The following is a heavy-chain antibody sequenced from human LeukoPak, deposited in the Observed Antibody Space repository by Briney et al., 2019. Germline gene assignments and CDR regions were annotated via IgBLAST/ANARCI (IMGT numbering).Heavy chain of an antibody. CDR1: GGSFSGYY. D-gene: IGHD6-6*01. J-gene: IGHJ4*02. Sequence: PSETLSLTCAVYGGSFSGYYWSWIRQPPGKGLEWIGEINHSGSTNYNPSLKSRVTMSVDTSKNQFSLKLSSVTAADTAVYYCARAPFVEYNTAFFVWGQGTLVTVSS. CDR3: ARAPFVEYNTAFFV. CDR2: INHSGST. V-gene: IGHV4-34*01.